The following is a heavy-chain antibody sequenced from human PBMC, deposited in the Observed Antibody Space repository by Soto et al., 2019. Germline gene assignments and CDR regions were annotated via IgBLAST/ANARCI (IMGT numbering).Heavy chain of an antibody. Sequence: GESLKISCKATVYSFTNYWIGWVRQMPGKGLEWMGTIYPGDSDTRYGPAFEGQVTISADKSLTTAYLQWSSLKASDTAGYFCARRRQYCSRKSCWAHYDYTLDVWGQGTTATVSS. V-gene: IGHV5-51*01. J-gene: IGHJ6*02. CDR1: VYSFTNYW. D-gene: IGHD2-2*01. CDR3: ARRRQYCSRKSCWAHYDYTLDV. CDR2: IYPGDSDT.